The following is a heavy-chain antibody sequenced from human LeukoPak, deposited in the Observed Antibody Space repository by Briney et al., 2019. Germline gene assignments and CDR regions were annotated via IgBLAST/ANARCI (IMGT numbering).Heavy chain of an antibody. CDR2: IYYSGST. V-gene: IGHV4-59*01. Sequence: SETLSLTCTVSGGSISNYYWSWIRQPPGKGLEWIGYIYYSGSTNYNPSLKSRVTISVDTSKSQFSLKLSSVTAADTALYYCARDLKQQPVLGAFDIWGQGTMVTVSS. J-gene: IGHJ3*02. CDR1: GGSISNYY. CDR3: ARDLKQQPVLGAFDI. D-gene: IGHD6-13*01.